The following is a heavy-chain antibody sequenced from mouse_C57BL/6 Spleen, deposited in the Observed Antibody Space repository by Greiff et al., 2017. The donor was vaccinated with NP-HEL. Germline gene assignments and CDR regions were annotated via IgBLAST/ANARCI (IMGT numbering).Heavy chain of an antibody. Sequence: DVHLVESGGGLVKPGGSLKLSCAASGFTFSSYAMSWVRQTPEKRLEWVATISDGGSYTYYPDNVKGRFTISRDNAKNNLYLQMSHLKSEDTAMYYCARVVLLSDWYFDVWGTGTTVTVSS. CDR2: ISDGGSYT. CDR1: GFTFSSYA. V-gene: IGHV5-4*01. CDR3: ARVVLLSDWYFDV. J-gene: IGHJ1*03. D-gene: IGHD2-1*01.